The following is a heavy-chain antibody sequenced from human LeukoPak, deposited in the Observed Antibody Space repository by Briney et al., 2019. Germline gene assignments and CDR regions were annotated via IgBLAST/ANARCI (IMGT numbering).Heavy chain of an antibody. Sequence: GASVKVSCKTSGYTFTGYYMHWVRQAPGHGLEWMGWINPNTGGTNYAQRFQGRVTMTRDTSISTAYMDLSRLRSDDTAVYYCARERGYCSSSTCYTSDAFDMWGQGTMVTVSS. J-gene: IGHJ3*02. V-gene: IGHV1-2*02. CDR1: GYTFTGYY. D-gene: IGHD2-2*02. CDR2: INPNTGGT. CDR3: ARERGYCSSSTCYTSDAFDM.